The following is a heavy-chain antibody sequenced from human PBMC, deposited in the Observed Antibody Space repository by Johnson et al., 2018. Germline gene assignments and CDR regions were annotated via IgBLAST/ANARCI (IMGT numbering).Heavy chain of an antibody. CDR2: MNQDGSET. J-gene: IGHJ3*02. Sequence: EVQLVESGGELVQRGGSLRLSCAASGFTSRNYWMSWVRQAPGKGLEWVANMNQDGSETYYVDSVKGRFTISRDNAKNSLYRQMNSLRADDTAVYYCASGRDFYGSGLDAFDMWGQGTMVTVSS. V-gene: IGHV3-7*01. CDR1: GFTSRNYW. D-gene: IGHD3-10*01. CDR3: ASGRDFYGSGLDAFDM.